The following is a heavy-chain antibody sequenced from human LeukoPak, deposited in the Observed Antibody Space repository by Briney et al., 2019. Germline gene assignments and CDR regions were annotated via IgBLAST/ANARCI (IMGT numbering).Heavy chain of an antibody. V-gene: IGHV1-8*03. D-gene: IGHD2-2*01. CDR1: GYTFTSYD. CDR2: MNPNSGNT. J-gene: IGHJ5*02. Sequence: AXVKVSCKASGYTFTSYDINWVRQAPGQGLEWMGWMNPNSGNTVYAQKFQGRVTITRNTSISTAYMELSSLRSEDTAVYYCARGPRSPAAIANWFDPWGQGTLVTVSS. CDR3: ARGPRSPAAIANWFDP.